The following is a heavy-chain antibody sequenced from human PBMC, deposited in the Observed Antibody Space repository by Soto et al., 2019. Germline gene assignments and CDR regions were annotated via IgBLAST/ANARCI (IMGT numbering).Heavy chain of an antibody. J-gene: IGHJ4*02. CDR1: GCSITGGSISSTTYY. D-gene: IGHD6-19*01. CDR3: ARVLFRGGWYLDY. Sequence: SETLSLTCTVSGCSITGGSISSTTYYWGWMRQPPGKGLEWIASFFIGGNTYYNPSLKSRVTTSVDTSKNQFSLRLSSVTAADTAVYYCARVLFRGGWYLDYWGQGTLVTVSS. CDR2: FFIGGNT. V-gene: IGHV4-39*01.